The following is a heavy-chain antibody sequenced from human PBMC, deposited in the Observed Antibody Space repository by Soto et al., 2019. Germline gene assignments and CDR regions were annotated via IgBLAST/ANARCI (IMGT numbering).Heavy chain of an antibody. D-gene: IGHD3-22*01. V-gene: IGHV3-30-3*01. CDR2: ISYDGSNK. J-gene: IGHJ6*02. CDR1: GFTFSSYA. Sequence: GGSLRLSCAASGFTFSSYAMHWVRQAPGKGLEWVAVISYDGSNKYYADSVKGRFTISRDNSKNTLYLQMNSLRAEDTAVYYCARAMIVVVSYYYYYGMDVWGQGTTVTVSS. CDR3: ARAMIVVVSYYYYYGMDV.